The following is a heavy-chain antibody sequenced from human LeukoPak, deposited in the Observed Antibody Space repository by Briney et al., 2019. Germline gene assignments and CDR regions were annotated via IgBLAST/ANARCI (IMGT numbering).Heavy chain of an antibody. CDR1: GFTFSSYW. CDR2: INSDGSST. V-gene: IGHV3-74*01. CDR3: ARDLRWEYYYGSSGKDY. D-gene: IGHD3-22*01. Sequence: GGSLRLSCAASGFTFSSYWMHWVRQAPGKGLVWVSRINSDGSSTSYADSVKGRFTISRDNAKNTLYLQMNSLRAEDTAVYYCARDLRWEYYYGSSGKDYWGQGTLVTVSS. J-gene: IGHJ4*02.